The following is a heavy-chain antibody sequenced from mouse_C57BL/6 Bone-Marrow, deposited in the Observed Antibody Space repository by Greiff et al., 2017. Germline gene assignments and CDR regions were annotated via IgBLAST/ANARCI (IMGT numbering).Heavy chain of an antibody. CDR1: GFTFSDYY. CDR3: ARGGYDYDWYFDV. CDR2: INYDGSST. D-gene: IGHD2-4*01. J-gene: IGHJ1*03. V-gene: IGHV5-16*01. Sequence: EVKVVESEGGLVQPGSSMKLSCTASGFTFSDYYMAWVRQVPEKGLEWVANINYDGSSTYYLESLKSRFIISRDNAKNILYLQMSSLKSEDTATYYCARGGYDYDWYFDVWGTGTTVTVSS.